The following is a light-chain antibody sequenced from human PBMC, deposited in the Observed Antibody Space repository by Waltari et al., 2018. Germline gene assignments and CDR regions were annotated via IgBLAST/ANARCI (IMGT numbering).Light chain of an antibody. J-gene: IGLJ3*02. CDR3: SSYTSSSSLA. V-gene: IGLV2-14*03. Sequence: QSALTQHASVSGSPGQSITIPCTGTSNDVGFYNYVSWYQQHPGKAPKLMIFGVSNRPSGVSHRFSGSKSGNTASLTISGLQTEDEADYYCSSYTSSSSLAFGGGTKVTVL. CDR1: SNDVGFYNY. CDR2: GVS.